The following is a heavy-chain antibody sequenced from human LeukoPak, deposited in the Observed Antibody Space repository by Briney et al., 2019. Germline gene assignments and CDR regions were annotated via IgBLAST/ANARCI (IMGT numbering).Heavy chain of an antibody. V-gene: IGHV3-66*01. CDR1: GFTVSNSY. D-gene: IGHD5-12*01. CDR3: ARDRSVATGYYYGMDV. CDR2: IYIGGGT. J-gene: IGHJ6*02. Sequence: PGGSLRLSCAASGFTVSNSYMSWVRQAPGKGLEWVSVIYIGGGTYYADSVKGRFTISRDNSRNTLYLQMNSLRGEDTAVYYCARDRSVATGYYYGMDVWGQGTTVTVSS.